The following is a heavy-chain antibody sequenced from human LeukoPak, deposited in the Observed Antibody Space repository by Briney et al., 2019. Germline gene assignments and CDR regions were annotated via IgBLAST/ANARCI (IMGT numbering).Heavy chain of an antibody. CDR3: EKAPSIIVVEGADY. D-gene: IGHD3-22*01. Sequence: GGSLRLSCAASVFTFSSYGMSWVPQATGRGLEWVSAINCCGGSTYYADSEKRRFTISIHNSKNTLYLHMKSLRAEHTCVYYGEKAPSIIVVEGADYWGQGTLVTVSS. CDR2: INCCGGST. V-gene: IGHV3-23*01. J-gene: IGHJ4*02. CDR1: VFTFSSYG.